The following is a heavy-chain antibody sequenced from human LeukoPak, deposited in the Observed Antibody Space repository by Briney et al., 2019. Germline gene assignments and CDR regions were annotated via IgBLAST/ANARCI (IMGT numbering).Heavy chain of an antibody. CDR3: AKDGGLWVSAHWGDS. CDR2: ITTSDGNT. D-gene: IGHD7-27*01. Sequence: GRPLRLSCAASGFTFSSYTMSWVHQAPGKGLEWVSTITTSDGNTYYADSVKGRFTVSRDNSKNTLFLQMNSLRAEDTAVYYCAKDGGLWVSAHWGDSWGRGTLVTVSS. V-gene: IGHV3-23*01. J-gene: IGHJ4*02. CDR1: GFTFSSYT.